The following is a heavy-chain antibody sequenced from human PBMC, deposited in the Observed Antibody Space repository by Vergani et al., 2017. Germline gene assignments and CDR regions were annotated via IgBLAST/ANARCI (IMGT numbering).Heavy chain of an antibody. D-gene: IGHD2-21*02. CDR2: ISAYNGNT. Sequence: QVQLVQSGAEVKKPGASVKVSCKASGYTFTSYGISWVRQAPGQGLEWMGWISAYNGNTNYAQKLQGRVTMTTDTTTSTAYMELSSVRSEDTAVYDCARPHWGGDCYSSDFDIWGQGTMVTVSS. V-gene: IGHV1-18*01. CDR3: ARPHWGGDCYSSDFDI. J-gene: IGHJ3*02. CDR1: GYTFTSYG.